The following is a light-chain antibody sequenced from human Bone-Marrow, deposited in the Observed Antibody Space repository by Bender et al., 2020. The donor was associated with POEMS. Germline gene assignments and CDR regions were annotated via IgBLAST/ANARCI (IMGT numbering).Light chain of an antibody. CDR2: EVI. CDR3: CSYARSSAVL. Sequence: QSALTQPRSVSGSPGQSVTISCTGTSSDVGGYNYVSWYQQRPGEAPKLLIYEVIKRPSGVSNRFSGSKSGNTASLTISGLQAEDEADYYCCSYARSSAVLFGGGTKLTVL. CDR1: SSDVGGYNY. J-gene: IGLJ2*01. V-gene: IGLV2-11*01.